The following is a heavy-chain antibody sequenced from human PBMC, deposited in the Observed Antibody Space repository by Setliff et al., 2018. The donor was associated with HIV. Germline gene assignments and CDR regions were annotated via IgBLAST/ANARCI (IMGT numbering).Heavy chain of an antibody. Sequence: GSLRLSCAASGFTFSKTWMTWVRQAPGKGLEWVGRIKSNIDGGTRDYAAPVKGRFTISRDDSKNTVYLQMNSLKSEDTAIYYCTTDLGSGRFSWNNNWGQGTLVTVSS. J-gene: IGHJ4*02. V-gene: IGHV3-15*01. CDR3: TTDLGSGRFSWNNN. CDR2: IKSNIDGGTR. D-gene: IGHD1-26*01. CDR1: GFTFSKTW.